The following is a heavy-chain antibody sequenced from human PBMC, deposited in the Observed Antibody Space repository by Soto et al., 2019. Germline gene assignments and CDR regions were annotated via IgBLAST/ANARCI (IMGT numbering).Heavy chain of an antibody. CDR1: GFTFSSHA. Sequence: EVQLVESGGGLVKPGGSLRLSCAASGFTFSSHAMNWVRQAPGKGLEWVSSIDSSSSFIYYADSVKGRFTISRDNAKNSLYLQMSSLRAEDTAVYYCARDPLWFGEIGDFDYWGQEALVTVSS. J-gene: IGHJ4*02. V-gene: IGHV3-21*01. CDR2: IDSSSSFI. D-gene: IGHD3-10*01. CDR3: ARDPLWFGEIGDFDY.